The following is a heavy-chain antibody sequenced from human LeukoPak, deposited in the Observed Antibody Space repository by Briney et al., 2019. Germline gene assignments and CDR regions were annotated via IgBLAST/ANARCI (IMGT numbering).Heavy chain of an antibody. CDR3: ASLNRVFDWLTIDY. J-gene: IGHJ4*02. CDR2: ISSSSSYI. Sequence: NPGGSLRLSCAASGFTFSDYNMRWIRQAPGKGLEWVSSISSSSSYIYYADSVKGRFTISRDNAKNSLYLQMNSLRAEDTAVYYCASLNRVFDWLTIDYWGQGTLVTVSS. CDR1: GFTFSDYN. D-gene: IGHD3-9*01. V-gene: IGHV3-21*01.